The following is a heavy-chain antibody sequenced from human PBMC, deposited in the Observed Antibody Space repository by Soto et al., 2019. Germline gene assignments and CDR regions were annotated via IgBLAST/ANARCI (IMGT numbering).Heavy chain of an antibody. CDR2: INHSGST. D-gene: IGHD3-10*01. V-gene: IGHV4-34*01. CDR3: ASQVGGWFGEPGDYYDGMDV. Sequence: PSETLSLTCAVYGGSFSGYYWSWIRQPPGKGLEWIGEINHSGSTNYNPSLKSRVTISVDTSKNQFSLKLSSVTAADTTVYYCASQVGGWFGEPGDYYDGMDVWGQGTTVTVSS. CDR1: GGSFSGYY. J-gene: IGHJ6*02.